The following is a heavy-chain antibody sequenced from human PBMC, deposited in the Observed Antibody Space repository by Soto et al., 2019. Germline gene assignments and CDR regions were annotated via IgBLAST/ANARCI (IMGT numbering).Heavy chain of an antibody. CDR3: AKTWFGSITTDY. D-gene: IGHD3-10*01. CDR1: GFTFSTYA. J-gene: IGHJ4*02. Sequence: EVRLLESGGGLVQPGGSLRLSCEASGFTFSTYALSWVRQAPGKGLEWVSAITNSGDSTYYADSVKGRFTISRDNSKNTLYLQMSSLRAGDTAVYYCAKTWFGSITTDYWGQGTLVTVSS. V-gene: IGHV3-23*01. CDR2: ITNSGDST.